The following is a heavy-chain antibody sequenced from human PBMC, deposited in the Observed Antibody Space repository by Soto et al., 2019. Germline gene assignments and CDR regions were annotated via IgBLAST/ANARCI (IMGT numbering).Heavy chain of an antibody. V-gene: IGHV6-1*01. J-gene: IGHJ3*02. Sequence: SQTLSLTCAISGDSVSSNSAAWNWIRQSPSRGLEWLGRTYYRSKWYNDYAVSVKSRITINPDTSKNQFSLQLNSVTPEDTAVYYCATALGFLEHSPDAFDIWGQGTMVTVSS. CDR1: GDSVSSNSAA. CDR3: ATALGFLEHSPDAFDI. CDR2: TYYRSKWYN. D-gene: IGHD7-27*01.